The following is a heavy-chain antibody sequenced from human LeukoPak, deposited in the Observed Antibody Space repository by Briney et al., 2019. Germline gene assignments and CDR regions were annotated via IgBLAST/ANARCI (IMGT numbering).Heavy chain of an antibody. Sequence: GGSLRLSCAASGFTFSSYWMAWVRQAAGKGLEWVANIKPDGSEKYYVDSLNSRFTISRDNAESSLYLQMKSLRDEDTAVYYCARAAVAAPGDVWGQGTTVTVSS. CDR3: ARAAVAAPGDV. V-gene: IGHV3-7*04. CDR1: GFTFSSYW. CDR2: IKPDGSEK. D-gene: IGHD6-19*01. J-gene: IGHJ6*02.